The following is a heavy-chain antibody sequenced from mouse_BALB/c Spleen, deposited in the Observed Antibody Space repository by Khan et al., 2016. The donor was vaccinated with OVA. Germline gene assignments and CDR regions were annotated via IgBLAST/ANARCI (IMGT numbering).Heavy chain of an antibody. J-gene: IGHJ4*01. Sequence: QIQLVQSGPELKKPGETVKISCKASGYTFRNFGMNWVKQAPGKGLEWMGWINPYSGEPTYADDFKGRFAFSLETSASTAYLQINNLKNEDPATFCCGRPPCFSYSMAYWGQGTSVTVSA. CDR2: INPYSGEP. CDR1: GYTFRNFG. V-gene: IGHV9-3-1*01. CDR3: GRPPCFSYSMAY.